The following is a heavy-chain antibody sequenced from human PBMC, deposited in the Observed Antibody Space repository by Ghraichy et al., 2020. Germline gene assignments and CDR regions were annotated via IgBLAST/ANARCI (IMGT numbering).Heavy chain of an antibody. D-gene: IGHD5-24*01. CDR3: ARGRKDGYNYYFDY. Sequence: SETLPLTCTVSGVSLSSGGYYWSWIRQHPAKGLEWIGYIYDSGSTYYNPSLKSRVIMSVDTSKNQFSLKLTSVTAADTAVYYCARGRKDGYNYYFDYWGQGTLVTVSS. CDR1: GVSLSSGGYY. J-gene: IGHJ4*02. V-gene: IGHV4-31*03. CDR2: IYDSGST.